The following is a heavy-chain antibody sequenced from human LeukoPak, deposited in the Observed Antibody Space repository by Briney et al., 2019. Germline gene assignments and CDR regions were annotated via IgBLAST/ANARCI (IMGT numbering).Heavy chain of an antibody. CDR2: IRYDGSNK. V-gene: IGHV3-30*02. J-gene: IGHJ5*02. CDR1: GFTFSSYG. D-gene: IGHD6-13*01. CDR3: AKGRYSSSWYWFDP. Sequence: GGSLRLSCAASGFTFSSYGMHWVRQAPGKGLEWVAFIRYDGSNKYYADSVKGRFTISRDNSRNTLYLQMNSLRAEDTAVYYCAKGRYSSSWYWFDPWGQGTLVTVSS.